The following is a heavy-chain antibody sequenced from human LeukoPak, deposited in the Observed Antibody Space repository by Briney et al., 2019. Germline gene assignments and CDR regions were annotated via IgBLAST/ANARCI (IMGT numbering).Heavy chain of an antibody. Sequence: SETLSLTCSVSGGSINSNSHHWDWTRQAPEKGLEWIGNIYYSGTTSYNPSLKSRVTISVDTSKNQFSLRLSSVTAADTAVYYCARRGDILTDYAFDYWGQGTLVTVSS. J-gene: IGHJ4*02. CDR3: ARRGDILTDYAFDY. D-gene: IGHD3-9*01. V-gene: IGHV4-39*01. CDR2: IYYSGTT. CDR1: GGSINSNSHH.